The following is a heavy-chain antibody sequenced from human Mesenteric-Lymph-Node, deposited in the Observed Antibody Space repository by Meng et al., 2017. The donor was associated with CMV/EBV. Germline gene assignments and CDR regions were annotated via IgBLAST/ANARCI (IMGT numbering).Heavy chain of an antibody. D-gene: IGHD2-2*01. CDR3: ARSIVPGGGPPDS. J-gene: IGHJ4*02. CDR1: GGTFSTDA. Sequence: KASGGTFSTDALSWVRQAPGQGLEWMGGIIPISSTTNYAQKCQGRVTITADKSTSTAYMEVSSLRSEDTAVYYCARSIVPGGGPPDSWGQGTLVTVSS. V-gene: IGHV1-69*06. CDR2: IIPISSTT.